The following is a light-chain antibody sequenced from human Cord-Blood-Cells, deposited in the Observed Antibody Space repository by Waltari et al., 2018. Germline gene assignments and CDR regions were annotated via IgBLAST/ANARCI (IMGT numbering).Light chain of an antibody. CDR1: SSNVGGYTY. V-gene: IGLV2-11*01. J-gene: IGLJ2*01. CDR3: CSYAGSFVV. CDR2: DVS. Sequence: QSALPHPRSVSGSPGQSVTISCTGPSSNVGGYTYVSWYQQHPGKAPKLMIYDVSKRPSGVPDRFSGSKSGNTASLTISGLQAEDEADYYCCSYAGSFVVFGGGTKLTVL.